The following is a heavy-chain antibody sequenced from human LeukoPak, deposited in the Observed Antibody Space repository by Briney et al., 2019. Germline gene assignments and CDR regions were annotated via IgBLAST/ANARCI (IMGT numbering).Heavy chain of an antibody. D-gene: IGHD3-10*01. Sequence: GGSLRLSCAASGFTFSSYAMSWVRQAPGKGLEWVSALSGSGSSTYYADSVKGRFTISRDNSMNTLYLQMNSLRAEDTAVYYCVRDTYGSGSYSFDYWGQGTLVTVSS. CDR2: LSGSGSST. CDR3: VRDTYGSGSYSFDY. V-gene: IGHV3-23*01. CDR1: GFTFSSYA. J-gene: IGHJ4*02.